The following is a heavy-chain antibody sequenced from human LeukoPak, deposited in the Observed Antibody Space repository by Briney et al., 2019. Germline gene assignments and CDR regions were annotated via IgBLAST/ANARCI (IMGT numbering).Heavy chain of an antibody. Sequence: GGSLRLSCAASGFTFSSYEMNWVRQAPGKGLEWVSYISSSSSYIYYADSVKGRFTISRDNAKNSLYLQMNSLRAEDTAVYYCAREEGQWLVSSYYFDYWGQGTLVTVSS. CDR1: GFTFSSYE. CDR2: ISSSSSYI. V-gene: IGHV3-21*05. CDR3: AREEGQWLVSSYYFDY. D-gene: IGHD6-19*01. J-gene: IGHJ4*02.